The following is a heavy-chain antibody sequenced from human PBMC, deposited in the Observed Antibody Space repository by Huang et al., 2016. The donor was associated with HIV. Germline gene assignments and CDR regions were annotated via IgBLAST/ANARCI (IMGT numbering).Heavy chain of an antibody. Sequence: EVQLVESGGGLVQPGGSLRLSCASSGFSFSSYWMSWVRQAPGKGLEWLANIKQDESERCYGVSVKGRFTISRDNAKNSLYLQMSSLGVEDSAVYYCATMRGFNLLDSWGQGTLVTVSS. CDR2: IKQDESER. CDR1: GFSFSSYW. CDR3: ATMRGFNLLDS. V-gene: IGHV3-7*01. J-gene: IGHJ4*02. D-gene: IGHD5-12*01.